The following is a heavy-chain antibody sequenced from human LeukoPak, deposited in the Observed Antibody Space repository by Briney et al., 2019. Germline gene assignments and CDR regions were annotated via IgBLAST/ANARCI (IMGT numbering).Heavy chain of an antibody. Sequence: GGSLRLSCVASGITFRNSGMSWVRQAPGKGLEWVSDITGRGDIDYADSVKGRFTISRDNSKNTLYLQMSSLRAEDTAVYYCAKAKDTAMGDFDYWGQGTLVTVSS. J-gene: IGHJ4*02. V-gene: IGHV3-23*01. CDR2: ITGRGDI. CDR3: AKAKDTAMGDFDY. D-gene: IGHD5-18*01. CDR1: GITFRNSG.